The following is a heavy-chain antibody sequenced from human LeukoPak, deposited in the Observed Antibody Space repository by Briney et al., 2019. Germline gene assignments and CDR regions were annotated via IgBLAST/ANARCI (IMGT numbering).Heavy chain of an antibody. CDR1: GSTFSSYS. D-gene: IGHD3-10*01. Sequence: GGSLRLSCAASGSTFSSYSMNWVRQAPGKGLEWVSSISSSSSYIYYADSVKGRLTISRDNAKNSLYLQMNSLRAEDTAVYYCAKSTVRGVITRFDYWGQGTLVTVSS. V-gene: IGHV3-21*01. J-gene: IGHJ4*02. CDR2: ISSSSSYI. CDR3: AKSTVRGVITRFDY.